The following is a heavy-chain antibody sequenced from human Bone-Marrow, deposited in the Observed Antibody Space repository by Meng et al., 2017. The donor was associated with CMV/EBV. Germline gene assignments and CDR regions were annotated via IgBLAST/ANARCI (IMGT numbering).Heavy chain of an antibody. D-gene: IGHD3-10*01. J-gene: IGHJ4*02. CDR1: GFTFSSYS. V-gene: IGHV3-21*01. Sequence: LSLTCAASGFTFSSYSMNWVRQAPGKGLEWVSSISSSSSYIYYADSVKGRFTISRDNAKNSVFLQMNSLRAEDTAVYYCAHKFGGYALANWGQGTLVTVSS. CDR2: ISSSSSYI. CDR3: AHKFGGYALAN.